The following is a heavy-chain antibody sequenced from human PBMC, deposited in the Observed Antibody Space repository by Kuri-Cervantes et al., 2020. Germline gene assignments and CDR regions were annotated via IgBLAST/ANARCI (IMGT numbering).Heavy chain of an antibody. Sequence: SGKVSCKASGYTFTSYAMHWVRQAPGQRLEWMGCVNAGNGNTKYSQKFQGRVTITRDTSASTAYMKLSSLKSEDTAVYYCASYSFYGYGMDGWGQGTTVTVSS. CDR1: GYTFTSYA. D-gene: IGHD2-21*01. CDR3: ASYSFYGYGMDG. CDR2: VNAGNGNT. V-gene: IGHV1-3*01. J-gene: IGHJ6*02.